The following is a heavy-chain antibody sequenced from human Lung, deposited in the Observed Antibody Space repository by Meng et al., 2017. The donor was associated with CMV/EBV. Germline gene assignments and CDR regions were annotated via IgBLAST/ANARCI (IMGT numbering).Heavy chain of an antibody. CDR2: INHRGST. J-gene: IGHJ4*02. Sequence: LXCAVYGGSFSGYDWSWIRQSPGKGLEWIGEINHRGSTNYNPSLKSRLTISVDTSKNQFSLKLNSVTAADTAVYYCARGSTSVTMIVVVITAASLAYDSWXKGTXVTVSS. CDR1: GGSFSGYD. CDR3: ARGSTSVTMIVVVITAASLAYDS. D-gene: IGHD3-22*01. V-gene: IGHV4-34*01.